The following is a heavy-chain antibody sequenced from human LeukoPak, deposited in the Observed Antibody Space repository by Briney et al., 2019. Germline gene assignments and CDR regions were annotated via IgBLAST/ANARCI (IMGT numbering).Heavy chain of an antibody. Sequence: GASVKVSCKASGGTFSSYAISWVRQAPGQGLEWMGGIIPIFGTANYAQKFQGRVTIITDESTSTAYMELSSLRSEDTAVYYCARSAQVATITDYFDYWGQGTLVTVSS. J-gene: IGHJ4*02. CDR3: ARSAQVATITDYFDY. D-gene: IGHD5-12*01. CDR2: IIPIFGTA. CDR1: GGTFSSYA. V-gene: IGHV1-69*05.